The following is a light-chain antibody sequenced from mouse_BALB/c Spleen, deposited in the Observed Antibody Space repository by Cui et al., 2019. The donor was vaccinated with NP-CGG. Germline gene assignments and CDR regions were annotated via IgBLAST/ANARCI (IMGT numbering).Light chain of an antibody. CDR1: TGAVTTSNY. Sequence: QAVVTQESALTTSPGETVTLTCRSITGAVTTSNYANWVQEKPDHLFTGLIGGTNNRAPGVPAIFSGSLIGDKAALTITGAQTEDEAIYFCALWYSNHWVFGGGTKLTVL. J-gene: IGLJ1*01. CDR2: GTN. CDR3: ALWYSNHWV. V-gene: IGLV1*01.